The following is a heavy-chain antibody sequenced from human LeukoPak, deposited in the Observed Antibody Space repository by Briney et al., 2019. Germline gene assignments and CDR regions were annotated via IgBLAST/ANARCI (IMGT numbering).Heavy chain of an antibody. V-gene: IGHV1-69*05. CDR1: GYTFTSYY. CDR2: IIPIFGTA. CDR3: ARVVVVAANYYFDY. D-gene: IGHD2-15*01. Sequence: GASVKVSCKASGYTFTSYYIHWVRQAPGQGLEWMGGIIPIFGTANYAQKFQGRVTITTDEFTSTAYMELSSLRSEDTAVYYCARVVVVAANYYFDYWGQGTLVTVSS. J-gene: IGHJ4*02.